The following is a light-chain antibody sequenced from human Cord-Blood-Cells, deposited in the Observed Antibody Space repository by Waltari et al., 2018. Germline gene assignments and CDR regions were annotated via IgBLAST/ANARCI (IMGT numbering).Light chain of an antibody. CDR3: AIWYSSTSWV. J-gene: IGLJ3*02. CDR1: SGINVGTYR. V-gene: IGLV5-39*01. Sequence: QPVLTQPTSLSASPGASARFTCTLRSGINVGTYRIYWYQQKPGSLPRYPLRYKSDSDKQQGSGVPSRFSGSKDASTNAGLLLISGLQSEDEADYYCAIWYSSTSWVFGGGTKLTVL. CDR2: YKSDSDK.